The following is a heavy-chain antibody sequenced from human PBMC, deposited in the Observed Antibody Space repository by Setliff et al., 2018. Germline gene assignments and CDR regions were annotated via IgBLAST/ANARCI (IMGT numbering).Heavy chain of an antibody. CDR1: GFTFSSYG. CDR2: IXYDXXXX. Sequence: GESLRLSCAASGFTFSSYGMHWVRQAPGKGLEWVAFIXYDXXXXXXXXXXXXXXXXXRDNXXXTLYLQMNSLRAEDTAVYYCAKDDIRSGVVDTARGAFDYWGQGTLVTVSS. D-gene: IGHD5-18*01. V-gene: IGHV3-30*02. CDR3: AKDDIRSGVVDTARGAFDY. J-gene: IGHJ4*02.